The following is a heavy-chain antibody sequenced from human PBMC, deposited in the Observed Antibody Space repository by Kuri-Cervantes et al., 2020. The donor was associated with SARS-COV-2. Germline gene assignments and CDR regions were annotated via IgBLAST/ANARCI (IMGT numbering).Heavy chain of an antibody. CDR3: ARERGPDADGFDI. V-gene: IGHV1-2*04. CDR2: INPNSGGT. Sequence: ASVKVSCKASGYTFTGYYMHWVRQAPGQRLEWMGWINPNSGGTNYAQKFQGWVTMTRDTSISTVYMELSRLRSDDTAVYYCARERGPDADGFDIWGQGTMVTVSS. CDR1: GYTFTGYY. D-gene: IGHD3-10*01. J-gene: IGHJ3*02.